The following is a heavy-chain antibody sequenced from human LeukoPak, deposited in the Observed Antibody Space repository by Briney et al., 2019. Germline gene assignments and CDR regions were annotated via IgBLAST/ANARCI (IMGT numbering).Heavy chain of an antibody. CDR2: IKQDGSEK. D-gene: IGHD2-2*01. Sequence: GGSLRLSCAVSGFTFSSYWMTWVRQAPGMGLEWVVTIKQDGSEKYYADSVRGRFTISGDNAKNSLYLQMNSLRAEDTAVYYCGRGSSTDYWGQGTLVTVSS. CDR1: GFTFSSYW. V-gene: IGHV3-7*01. CDR3: GRGSSTDY. J-gene: IGHJ4*02.